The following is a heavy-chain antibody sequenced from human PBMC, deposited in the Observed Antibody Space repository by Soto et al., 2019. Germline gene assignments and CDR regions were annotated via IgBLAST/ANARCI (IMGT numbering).Heavy chain of an antibody. CDR2: ISHDGSNQ. Sequence: QVQLVESGGGVVQPGRSLRLSCAPSGFSFSDFGMHWVRQAPGKGLEWVAAISHDGSNQYYGDSVKGRFSISRDHSNNTLYLQMNNLKVEDSAIYYCTKEPRSRAVTATRVNGMDVWGQGPTVTVSS. V-gene: IGHV3-30*18. J-gene: IGHJ6*02. CDR1: GFSFSDFG. CDR3: TKEPRSRAVTATRVNGMDV. D-gene: IGHD2-21*02.